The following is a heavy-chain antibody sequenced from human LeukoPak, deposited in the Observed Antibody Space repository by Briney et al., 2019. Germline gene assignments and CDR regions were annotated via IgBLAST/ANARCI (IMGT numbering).Heavy chain of an antibody. J-gene: IGHJ6*03. Sequence: ASVKVSCKASGYTFTGYYMHWVRQAPGQGLEWMGWINPNSGGTNYAQKFQGRVTMTRDTSISTAYMELSRLRSDDTAVYYYARVGGYCSSTSCPSLHYYYYMDVWGKGTTVTVSS. CDR3: ARVGGYCSSTSCPSLHYYYYMDV. D-gene: IGHD2-2*01. V-gene: IGHV1-2*02. CDR2: INPNSGGT. CDR1: GYTFTGYY.